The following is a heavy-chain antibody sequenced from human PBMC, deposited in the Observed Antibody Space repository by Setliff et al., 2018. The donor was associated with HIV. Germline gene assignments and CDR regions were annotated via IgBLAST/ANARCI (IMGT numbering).Heavy chain of an antibody. V-gene: IGHV1-18*01. CDR2: ISGYDGDT. D-gene: IGHD6-19*01. J-gene: IGHJ4*02. CDR3: ARDLGQQWLEVKEALDY. Sequence: VKVSCKASGYTFTSYGVSWVRQAPGQGLEWMGWISGYDGDTRYVQKFQGRVTMTIDPSTRTAYMEVRSLRSDDTAVYYSARDLGQQWLEVKEALDYWGQGTLVTVSS. CDR1: GYTFTSYG.